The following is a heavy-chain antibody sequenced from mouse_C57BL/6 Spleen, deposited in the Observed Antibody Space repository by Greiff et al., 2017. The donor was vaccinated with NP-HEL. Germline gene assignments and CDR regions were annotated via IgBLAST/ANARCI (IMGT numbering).Heavy chain of an antibody. J-gene: IGHJ3*01. D-gene: IGHD1-1*01. CDR1: GYTFTSYW. V-gene: IGHV1-69*01. Sequence: QVQLQQPGAELVMPGASVKLSCKASGYTFTSYWMHWVKQRPGQGLEWIGEIDPSDSYTNYNQKFKGKSTLTVDKSSSTAYMQLSSLTSEDSAVEYGAGAELDYYGSRVPFAYWGQGTLVTVSA. CDR2: IDPSDSYT. CDR3: AGAELDYYGSRVPFAY.